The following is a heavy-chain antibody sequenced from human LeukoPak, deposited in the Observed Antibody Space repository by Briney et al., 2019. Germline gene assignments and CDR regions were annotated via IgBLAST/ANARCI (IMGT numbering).Heavy chain of an antibody. J-gene: IGHJ6*02. V-gene: IGHV3-23*01. CDR1: GFTFSSCA. CDR3: AKSRGQYGDHLFYYYGMDV. Sequence: PGGSLRLSCAASGFTFSSCAMSWVRQAPGKGLEWVSGISDSGVTTYHADSVKGRFTISRDNSKNTLYLQMNSLRAEDTALYYCAKSRGQYGDHLFYYYGMDVWGQGTTVTVSS. CDR2: ISDSGVTT. D-gene: IGHD4-17*01.